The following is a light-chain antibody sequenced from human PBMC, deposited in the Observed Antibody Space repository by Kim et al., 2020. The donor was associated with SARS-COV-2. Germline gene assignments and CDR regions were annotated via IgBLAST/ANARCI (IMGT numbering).Light chain of an antibody. CDR1: SSDAGGYSY. CDR2: DVT. Sequence: GQSLTTACTGTSSDAGGYSYVSWYQQHPGKAPNLMIYDVTKRPSGVSDRFSGAMSGDTASLTISGLQAEDEADYYCSSDASGTTLVFGGGTQLTVL. V-gene: IGLV2-14*04. CDR3: SSDASGTTLV. J-gene: IGLJ3*02.